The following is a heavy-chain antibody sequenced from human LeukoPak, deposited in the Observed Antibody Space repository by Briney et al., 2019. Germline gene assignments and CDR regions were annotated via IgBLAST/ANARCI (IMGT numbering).Heavy chain of an antibody. Sequence: GGSLRLSCAASGFTFSSYAMSWVRQAPGKGLEWVSAISGSGGSTYYADSVKGRFTISRDNAKNSLYLQMNSLRAEDTAVYYCARAPNEGAFDIWGQGTMVSVSS. V-gene: IGHV3-23*01. D-gene: IGHD1-1*01. CDR1: GFTFSSYA. J-gene: IGHJ3*02. CDR3: ARAPNEGAFDI. CDR2: ISGSGGST.